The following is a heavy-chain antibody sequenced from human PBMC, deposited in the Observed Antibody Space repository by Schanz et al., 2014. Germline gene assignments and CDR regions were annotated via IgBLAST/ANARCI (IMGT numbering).Heavy chain of an antibody. V-gene: IGHV1-18*04. J-gene: IGHJ4*02. D-gene: IGHD3-10*01. CDR2: ISTYNGHT. CDR1: GYMFYTSG. CDR3: ARAPTRMNMFRGVTYFFDY. Sequence: QVRLVQSGAEAREPGASVKVSCKATGYMFYTSGFAWVRQAPGQGLEWMGWISTYNGHTRYGQKFQDRLSLTTDTDTATAHVELRSLRTDDTAVYYCARAPTRMNMFRGVTYFFDYWGQGTLVTVSS.